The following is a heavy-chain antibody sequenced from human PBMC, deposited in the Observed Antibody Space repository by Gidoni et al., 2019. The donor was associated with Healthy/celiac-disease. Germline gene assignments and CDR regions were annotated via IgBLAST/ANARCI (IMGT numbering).Heavy chain of an antibody. D-gene: IGHD5-12*01. Sequence: MGRIDPSDSYTNYSPSFQGHVTISADKSISTAYLQWSSLKASDTAMYYCARRGYSGSEHGYYYYYMDVWGKGTTVTVSS. CDR2: IDPSDSYT. CDR3: ARRGYSGSEHGYYYYYMDV. V-gene: IGHV5-10-1*01. J-gene: IGHJ6*03.